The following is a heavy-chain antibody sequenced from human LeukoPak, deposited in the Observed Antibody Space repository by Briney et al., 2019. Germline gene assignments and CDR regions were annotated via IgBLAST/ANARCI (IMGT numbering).Heavy chain of an antibody. Sequence: TSETLSLTCAVSGASISSGGYSWSWIRQPPGKGLEWIGYIYHSGSTYYNPSLKSRVTISEDTSKNQFSLKLSSVTAADTAVYYCARGKITFGYWGQGTLVTVSS. CDR1: GASISSGGYS. D-gene: IGHD3-10*01. J-gene: IGHJ4*02. CDR3: ARGKITFGY. V-gene: IGHV4-30-2*02. CDR2: IYHSGST.